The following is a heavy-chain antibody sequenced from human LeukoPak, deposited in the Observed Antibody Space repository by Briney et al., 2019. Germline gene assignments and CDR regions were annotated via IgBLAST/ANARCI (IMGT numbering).Heavy chain of an antibody. CDR2: IYTSGST. D-gene: IGHD5-12*01. V-gene: IGHV4-4*07. Sequence: SETLSLTCTVSGGSLSSYYRSWIRQAAGKGLAWIGRIYTSGSTNYNPSLKSRVTMSVDTSKNQFSLKLSSVTAADTAVYYCARGGGYDSLDYWGQGTLVTVSS. J-gene: IGHJ4*02. CDR3: ARGGGYDSLDY. CDR1: GGSLSSYY.